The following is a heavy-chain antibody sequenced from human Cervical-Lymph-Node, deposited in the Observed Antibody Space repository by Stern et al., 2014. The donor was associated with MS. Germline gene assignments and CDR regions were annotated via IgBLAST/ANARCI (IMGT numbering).Heavy chain of an antibody. Sequence: QVQLVQSGPEVKKPGASVKVSCKASGYTFTSFGISWVRRAPGQGLEWMGWISGYNGNTKYPQKFQGRVTLTTDTSTSTAHMDLTRLRSDDTAIYYCARGPYCSSTSCYTNGYYFYGMDVWGQGTTVTVSS. CDR2: ISGYNGNT. V-gene: IGHV1-18*01. J-gene: IGHJ6*02. D-gene: IGHD2-2*02. CDR3: ARGPYCSSTSCYTNGYYFYGMDV. CDR1: GYTFTSFG.